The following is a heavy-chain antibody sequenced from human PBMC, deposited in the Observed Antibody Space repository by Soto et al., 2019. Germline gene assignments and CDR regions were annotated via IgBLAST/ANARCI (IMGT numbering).Heavy chain of an antibody. V-gene: IGHV3-30-3*01. D-gene: IGHD3-22*01. CDR3: ARNENPHYYDSSGPVDY. J-gene: IGHJ4*02. CDR2: ISYDGSNK. Sequence: SCKASGFTFSSYAMHWVRQAPGKGLEWVAVISYDGSNKYYADSVKGRFTISRDNSKNTLYLQMNSLRAEDTAVYYCARNENPHYYDSSGPVDYWGQGTLVTVSS. CDR1: GFTFSSYA.